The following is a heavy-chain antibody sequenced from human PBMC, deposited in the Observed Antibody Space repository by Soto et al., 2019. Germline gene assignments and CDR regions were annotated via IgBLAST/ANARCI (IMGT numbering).Heavy chain of an antibody. D-gene: IGHD3-10*01. J-gene: IGHJ6*02. CDR2: VSPPFRTS. V-gene: IGHV1-69*01. Sequence: QVQLVQSGAEVKKPGSSVKVSCKTSGVSFNNNGIGWVRQAPGHGLEWMGGVSPPFRTSNYARKFQGRISITADASTGTVNMKLSSLTSEDTAQYYCARVLYYGSGSYSPYGMDVWGQGTTVTVSS. CDR3: ARVLYYGSGSYSPYGMDV. CDR1: GVSFNNNG.